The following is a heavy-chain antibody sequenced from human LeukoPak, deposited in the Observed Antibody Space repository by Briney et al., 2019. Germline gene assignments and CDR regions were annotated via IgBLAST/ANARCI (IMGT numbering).Heavy chain of an antibody. D-gene: IGHD6-19*01. CDR2: MNPNSGNT. J-gene: IGHJ6*03. Sequence: ASVKVSCKASGYTFTSYDINWVRQATGQGLEWMGWMNPNSGNTGYAQKFQGRVTMTRNTSISTAYMELSSLRSEDTAVYYCARGSSGWFNYYYDMDVWGKGTTVTVSS. V-gene: IGHV1-8*01. CDR3: ARGSSGWFNYYYDMDV. CDR1: GYTFTSYD.